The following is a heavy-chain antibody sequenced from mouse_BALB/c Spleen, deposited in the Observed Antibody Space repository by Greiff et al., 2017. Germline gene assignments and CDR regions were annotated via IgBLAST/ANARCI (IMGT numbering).Heavy chain of an antibody. V-gene: IGHV3-2*02. D-gene: IGHD2-3*01. Sequence: EVKLMESGPGLVKPSQSLSLTCTVTGYSITSDYAWNWIRQFPGNKLEWMGYISYSGSTSYNPSLKSRISITRDTSKNQFFLQLNSVTTEDTATYYCARFIYDGYHYAMDYWGQGTSVTVSS. CDR1: GYSITSDYA. CDR3: ARFIYDGYHYAMDY. CDR2: ISYSGST. J-gene: IGHJ4*01.